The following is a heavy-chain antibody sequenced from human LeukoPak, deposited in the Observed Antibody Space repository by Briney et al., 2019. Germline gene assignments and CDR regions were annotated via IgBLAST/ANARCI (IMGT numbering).Heavy chain of an antibody. J-gene: IGHJ4*02. CDR3: ARAGYSSGWYRPLSSGSDY. Sequence: KPSETLSLTCAVYGGSFSGYYWSWIRQPPGKGLEWIGEINHSGSTNYNPSLKSRVTISVDTSKNQFSLKLSSVTAADTAVYYCARAGYSSGWYRPLSSGSDYWGQGTLVTVSS. V-gene: IGHV4-34*01. CDR2: INHSGST. CDR1: GGSFSGYY. D-gene: IGHD6-19*01.